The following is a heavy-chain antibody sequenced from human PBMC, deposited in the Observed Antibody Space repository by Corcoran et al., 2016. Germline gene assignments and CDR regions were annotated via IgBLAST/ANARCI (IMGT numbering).Heavy chain of an antibody. CDR2: ISAYNGNT. CDR3: AGDLMIVADGAFDI. Sequence: HVQLVQTGAEMKKPGASVKVSCKASGYTFTSYGISWVRQAPGQGLERMGWISAYNGNTNYAQKLQGRVTMTTDTSTSTAYMELRSLRSDDTAVHYCAGDLMIVADGAFDIWGQRKMVTVSS. V-gene: IGHV1-18*01. J-gene: IGHJ3*02. D-gene: IGHD3-22*01. CDR1: GYTFTSYG.